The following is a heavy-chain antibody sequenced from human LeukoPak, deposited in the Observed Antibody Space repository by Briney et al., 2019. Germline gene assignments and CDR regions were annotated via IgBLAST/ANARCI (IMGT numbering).Heavy chain of an antibody. D-gene: IGHD3-10*01. CDR3: AADLKMVRGVTATLGY. CDR2: IVVGSGNT. V-gene: IGHV1-58*02. Sequence: SVKVSCKASGFTFTSSAMQWVRQAREQRLEWIGWIVVGSGNTNYAQKFQERVTITRDMSTSTAYMELSSLRSEDTAVYYCAADLKMVRGVTATLGYWGQGTLVTVSS. J-gene: IGHJ4*02. CDR1: GFTFTSSA.